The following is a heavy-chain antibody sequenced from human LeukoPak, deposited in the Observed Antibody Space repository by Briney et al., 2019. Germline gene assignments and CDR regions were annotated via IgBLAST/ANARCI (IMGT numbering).Heavy chain of an antibody. D-gene: IGHD3-16*01. CDR3: AGDTPPGGDYYFDY. CDR2: VWNAGTNT. Sequence: GGSLRLSCAASGFSFSTYGMHWVRQAPGKGLEWVALVWNAGTNTYYADSVKGRFTISRDNSKNTLYLQMNSLRAEDTAVYYCAGDTPPGGDYYFDYWGQGTLVIVSS. CDR1: GFSFSTYG. V-gene: IGHV3-33*01. J-gene: IGHJ4*02.